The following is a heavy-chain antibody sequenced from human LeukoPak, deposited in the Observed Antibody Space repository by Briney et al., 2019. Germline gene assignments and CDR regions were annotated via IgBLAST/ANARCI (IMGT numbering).Heavy chain of an antibody. V-gene: IGHV3-23*01. CDR3: AKTDYVDY. CDR2: ISGSGHST. CDR1: GFTVSSNN. Sequence: GGSLRLSCAASGFTVSSNNMSWVRQAPGKGLEWVSVISGSGHSTYYAESVKGRFTISRDNSKNTLYLQMNSLRAEDTAVYYCAKTDYVDYWGQGTLVTVSS. J-gene: IGHJ4*02.